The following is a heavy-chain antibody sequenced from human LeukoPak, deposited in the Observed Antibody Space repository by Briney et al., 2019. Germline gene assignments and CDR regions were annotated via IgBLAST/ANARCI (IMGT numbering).Heavy chain of an antibody. Sequence: SETLSLTCTVSGGSISSYYWSWIWQPPGKGLEWIGYIYYSGSTNYNPSLKSRVTISIDTSRNQFSLRLSSVTAADTAVYYCARDLVTVTKGFDIWGQGTMVSVSS. V-gene: IGHV4-59*01. J-gene: IGHJ3*02. CDR3: ARDLVTVTKGFDI. CDR1: GGSISSYY. D-gene: IGHD4-17*01. CDR2: IYYSGST.